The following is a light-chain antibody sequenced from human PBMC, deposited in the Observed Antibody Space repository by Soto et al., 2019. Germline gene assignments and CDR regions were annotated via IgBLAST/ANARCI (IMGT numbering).Light chain of an antibody. J-gene: IGKJ4*01. CDR2: GAS. V-gene: IGKV3-20*01. Sequence: EIVLTQSPGTLSLSPGERATLSCRASQSVSSSYLGWYQQKPGQAPRLLIYGASTRATGIPDRFSVSGSGTDFTLTISRLEPEDFAVYHCQQFFSSPLTFGGGTKVDI. CDR1: QSVSSSY. CDR3: QQFFSSPLT.